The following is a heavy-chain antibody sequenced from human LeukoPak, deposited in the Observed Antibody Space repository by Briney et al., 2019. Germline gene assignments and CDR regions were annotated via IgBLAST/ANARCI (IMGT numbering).Heavy chain of an antibody. V-gene: IGHV3-7*01. CDR2: IKKDGSEN. CDR3: ARHLSGVTGYTYGRGIDY. J-gene: IGHJ4*02. CDR1: GFTFSSYA. D-gene: IGHD5-18*01. Sequence: GGSLRLSCAASGFTFSSYAMSWVRQAPGKGLEWVANIKKDGSENYYVDSVKGRFTISRDNARKSLYLQMKSLRAEDTAVYYCARHLSGVTGYTYGRGIDYWGQGTLVTVSS.